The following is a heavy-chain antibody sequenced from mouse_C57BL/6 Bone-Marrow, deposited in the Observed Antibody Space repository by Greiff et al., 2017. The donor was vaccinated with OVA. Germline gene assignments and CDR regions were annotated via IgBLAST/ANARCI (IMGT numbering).Heavy chain of an antibody. Sequence: EVKLVESGGDLVKPGGSLKLSCAASGFTFSSYGMSWVRQTPDKRLEWVATISSGGSYTYYPDSVKGRFTISRDNATNTLYLQMSSLKSEDTAMYYCARQGYDYYGAWFAYWGQGTLVTVSA. V-gene: IGHV5-6*01. D-gene: IGHD1-1*01. CDR2: ISSGGSYT. CDR1: GFTFSSYG. J-gene: IGHJ3*01. CDR3: ARQGYDYYGAWFAY.